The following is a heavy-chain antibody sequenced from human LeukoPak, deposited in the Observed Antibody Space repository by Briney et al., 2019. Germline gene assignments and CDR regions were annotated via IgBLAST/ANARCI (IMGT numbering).Heavy chain of an antibody. CDR2: INPNSGDT. J-gene: IGHJ4*01. Sequence: SVKLSFKASGYTFTVYYMHWVRQAPGQGLEWMGWINPNSGDTKYSQKFQGRVTMTRDTSISTAYRELSRLRSDDTAVYFCATQRGSYLWGTDFDYWGPGNLCSVSS. CDR3: ATQRGSYLWGTDFDY. D-gene: IGHD3-16*01. V-gene: IGHV1-2*02. CDR1: GYTFTVYY.